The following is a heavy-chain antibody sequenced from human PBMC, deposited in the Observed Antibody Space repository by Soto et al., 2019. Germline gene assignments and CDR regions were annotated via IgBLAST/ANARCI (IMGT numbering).Heavy chain of an antibody. CDR2: INPSGGST. V-gene: IGHV1-46*01. CDR3: ARDRAGSYLAPYFDY. CDR1: GYTFTSYY. J-gene: IGHJ4*02. D-gene: IGHD3-10*01. Sequence: ASVKVSCKASGYTFTSYYIHWVRQAPGQGLEWMGIINPSGGSTSYAQKFQGRVTMTRDTSTSTVYMELSSLRSEDTAVYYCARDRAGSYLAPYFDYWGQGTLVTVSS.